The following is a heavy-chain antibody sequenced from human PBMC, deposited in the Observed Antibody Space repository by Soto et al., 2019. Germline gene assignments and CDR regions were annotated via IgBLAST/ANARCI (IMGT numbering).Heavy chain of an antibody. CDR3: ASPSPSTTGLGAFDI. V-gene: IGHV1-69*13. D-gene: IGHD1-1*01. Sequence: SVKVSCKASGGTFSSYAISWVRQAPGQGLEWMGGIIPIFGTASYAQKFQGRVTITADESTSTAYMELSSLRSEDTAVYYCASPSPSTTGLGAFDIWGQGTMVTVSS. J-gene: IGHJ3*02. CDR2: IIPIFGTA. CDR1: GGTFSSYA.